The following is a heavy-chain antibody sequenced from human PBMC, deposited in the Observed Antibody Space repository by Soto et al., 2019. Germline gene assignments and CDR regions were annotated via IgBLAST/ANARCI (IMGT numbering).Heavy chain of an antibody. J-gene: IGHJ4*02. D-gene: IGHD4-17*01. CDR1: GVSISSVDYS. V-gene: IGHV4-30-2*01. Sequence: QVPLQESGSGLVKPSQTLSLTCAVSGVSISSVDYSWSWIRQPPGKGLEWIGYIYHSGSTYYNPSLKSRVTISVDRSKSQFSLKLSSVTAADTAVYYCARQTSVTALFDYWGQGTLVTVS. CDR3: ARQTSVTALFDY. CDR2: IYHSGST.